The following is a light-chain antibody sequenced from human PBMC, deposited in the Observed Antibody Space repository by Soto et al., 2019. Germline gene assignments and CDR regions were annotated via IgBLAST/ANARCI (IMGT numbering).Light chain of an antibody. CDR2: GAS. CDR3: QQYKNWPLT. CDR1: QSVSTN. J-gene: IGKJ4*01. V-gene: IGKV3-15*01. Sequence: EIVMTQSPATLSVSPGERATLSCRASQSVSTNLAWYQQKPGQAPRLLIYGASSGAAGIPARFSGSGSGTEFTLSISSLQSEDFAVYYCQQYKNWPLTFGGGTKVEIK.